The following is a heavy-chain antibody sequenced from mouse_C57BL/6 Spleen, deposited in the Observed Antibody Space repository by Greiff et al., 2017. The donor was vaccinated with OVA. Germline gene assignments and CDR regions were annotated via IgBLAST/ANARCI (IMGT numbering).Heavy chain of an antibody. CDR3: ARGDGSGWFAY. D-gene: IGHD1-1*01. CDR1: GYSITSGYD. Sequence: DVKLQESGPGMVKPSQSLSLTCTVTGYSITSGYDWHWIRHFPGNKLEWMGYISYSGSTNYNPSLKSRISITHDTSKNHFFLKLNSVTTEDTATYYCARGDGSGWFAYWGQGTLVTVSA. CDR2: ISYSGST. V-gene: IGHV3-1*01. J-gene: IGHJ3*01.